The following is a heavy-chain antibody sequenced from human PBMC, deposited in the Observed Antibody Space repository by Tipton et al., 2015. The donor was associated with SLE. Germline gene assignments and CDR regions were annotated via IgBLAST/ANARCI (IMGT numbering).Heavy chain of an antibody. D-gene: IGHD3-3*01. Sequence: GSLRLSCAGSGFTFSSDGMSWVRQAPGKGLEWVSAITTSGTTYYADSVEGRFTISRDNSRNTLYLLMSSLRTEDTAVYYCAKRGMSGTIYGMGYFDYWGQGTLVTVSS. J-gene: IGHJ4*02. CDR1: GFTFSSDG. CDR2: ITTSGTT. CDR3: AKRGMSGTIYGMGYFDY. V-gene: IGHV3-23*01.